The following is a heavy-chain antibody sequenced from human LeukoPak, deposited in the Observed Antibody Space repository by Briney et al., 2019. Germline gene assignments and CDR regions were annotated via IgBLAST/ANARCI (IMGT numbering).Heavy chain of an antibody. V-gene: IGHV3-33*01. CDR2: IWYDGSNK. D-gene: IGHD3-10*01. CDR3: ARRHAAAIYYGSGSFFDY. J-gene: IGHJ4*02. CDR1: GFTFSSYG. Sequence: PGRSLRLSCAASGFTFSSYGMHWVRQAPGKGREWVAVIWYDGSNKYYADSVKGRFTISRDNSKNTLYLQMNSLRAEDTAVYYCARRHAAAIYYGSGSFFDYWGQGTLVTVSS.